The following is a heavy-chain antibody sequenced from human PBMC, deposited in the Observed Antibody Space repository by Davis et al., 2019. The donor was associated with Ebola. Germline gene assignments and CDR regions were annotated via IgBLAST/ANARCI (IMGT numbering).Heavy chain of an antibody. CDR2: IIPIFGTA. CDR1: RGTFSSYA. V-gene: IGHV1-69*13. J-gene: IGHJ4*01. CDR3: SRERFRNSRQCDY. D-gene: IGHD4-11*01. Sequence: AASVKVSCKASRGTFSSYAISWVRQAPGQGLEWMGGIIPIFGTANYAQKFQGRVTITADESTCPASIALSSLRSQATAVSYCSRERFRNSRQCDYWCHGTLVTVSS.